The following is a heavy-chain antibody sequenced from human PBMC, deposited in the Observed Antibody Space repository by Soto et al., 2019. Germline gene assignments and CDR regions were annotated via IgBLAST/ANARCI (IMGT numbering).Heavy chain of an antibody. V-gene: IGHV4-59*01. D-gene: IGHD3-16*01. Sequence: SETLSLTCTVSGGSISSYYWSWIRQPPGKGLEWIGYIYYSGSTNYNPSLKSRVTISVDTSKNQFSLKLSSVTAADTALYYCAGTYGGIFDYWGQGTLVTVSS. CDR3: AGTYGGIFDY. CDR1: GGSISSYY. J-gene: IGHJ4*02. CDR2: IYYSGST.